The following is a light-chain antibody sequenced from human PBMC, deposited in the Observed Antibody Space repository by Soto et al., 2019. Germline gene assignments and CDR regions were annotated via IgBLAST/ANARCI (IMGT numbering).Light chain of an antibody. CDR2: GAS. CDR1: QSVGYN. V-gene: IGKV3-15*01. Sequence: EIVMTQSPATLSVSPGERATLSCRASQSVGYNLAWYQQKAGQVPRLLIHGASTRATGITGRFSGSGSGTDVTLTISSLRSEDFAVYYCQQYDNWPRTFGQGTKLEIK. CDR3: QQYDNWPRT. J-gene: IGKJ2*01.